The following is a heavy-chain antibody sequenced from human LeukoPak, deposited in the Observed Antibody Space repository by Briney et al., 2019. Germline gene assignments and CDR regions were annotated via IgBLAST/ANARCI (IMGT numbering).Heavy chain of an antibody. D-gene: IGHD4-23*01. CDR1: GGSISSSSYY. V-gene: IGHV4-39*07. J-gene: IGHJ4*02. CDR2: IYYSGST. CDR3: ARGLRWYYRFDY. Sequence: PSETLSLTCTVSGGSISSSSYYWGWIRQPPGKGLEWIGSIYYSGSTYYNPSLKSRVTISVDTSKNQFSLKLSSVTAADTAVYYCARGLRWYYRFDYWGQGTLVTVSS.